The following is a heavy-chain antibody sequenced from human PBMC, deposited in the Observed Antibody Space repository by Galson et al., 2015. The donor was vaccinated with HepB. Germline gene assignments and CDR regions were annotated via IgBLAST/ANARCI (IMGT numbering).Heavy chain of an antibody. CDR3: AKYAPRSNLVGAYDF. CDR2: ISESGDST. J-gene: IGHJ4*02. V-gene: IGHV3-23*01. D-gene: IGHD2-8*01. Sequence: SLRLSCAASGFTFSNSAMNWVRRAPGKGLEWVSYISESGDSTYYAASVKGRFTISRDNSKNEVYLQVNSLRAEDTAVYYCAKYAPRSNLVGAYDFWGQGTPVTVSS. CDR1: GFTFSNSA.